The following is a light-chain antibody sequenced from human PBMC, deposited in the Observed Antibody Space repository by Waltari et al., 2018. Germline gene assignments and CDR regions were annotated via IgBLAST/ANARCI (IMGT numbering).Light chain of an antibody. CDR2: VGTGGIVG. CDR3: GADHGSGSNFLVV. CDR1: SGYSNYQ. J-gene: IGLJ2*01. Sequence: QPVLTQPPSASASLGASVTPTSTLSSGYSNYQVHWYPQRPGKGPRFVMRVGTGGIVGSKGDGIPDRFSVLGSGLNRYLTIKNIQEEDESDYHCGADHGSGSNFLVVFGGGTKLTVL. V-gene: IGLV9-49*01.